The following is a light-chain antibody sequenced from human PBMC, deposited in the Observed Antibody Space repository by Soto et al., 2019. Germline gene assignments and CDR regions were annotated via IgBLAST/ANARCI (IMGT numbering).Light chain of an antibody. CDR3: SSYTSSTTLV. Sequence: QSALTQPASVSGSPGQSITISCTGTSSDVGGYNYVSWYQQHPGKAPKLMISEVSNRPSGVSNRFSGSKSGNTASLTISGLQADDEADYYCSSYTSSTTLVFGGGTKVTVL. CDR2: EVS. V-gene: IGLV2-14*01. CDR1: SSDVGGYNY. J-gene: IGLJ2*01.